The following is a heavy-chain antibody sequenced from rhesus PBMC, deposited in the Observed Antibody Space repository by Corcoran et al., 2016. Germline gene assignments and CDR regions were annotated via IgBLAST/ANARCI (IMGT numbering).Heavy chain of an antibody. CDR3: ASRRRSSWPPNSLDV. CDR1: GGSIRGGSA. V-gene: IGHV4-76*01. Sequence: VQLQASGPGLGKPSETLSLPCAVSGGSIRGGSAWSWIRQPPGKGLEWIGYIFGSSGSTNYNPSLKNRVTISKDTSKNQFSLKLSSVTAADTAVYYCASRRRSSWPPNSLDVWGRGVLVTVSS. CDR2: IFGSSGST. J-gene: IGHJ5-2*02. D-gene: IGHD6-13*01.